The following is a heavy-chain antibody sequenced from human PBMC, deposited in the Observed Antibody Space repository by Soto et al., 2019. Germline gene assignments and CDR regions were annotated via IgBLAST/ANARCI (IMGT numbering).Heavy chain of an antibody. J-gene: IGHJ6*03. V-gene: IGHV3-11*01. Sequence: GGSLRLSCAASGFTFSDYYMSWIRQAPGKGLEWVSYISSSGSTIYYADSVKGRFTISRDNAKNSRYLQMNSLRAEDTAVYYCARVMVYAIRYMNYYYYMDVWGKGTTVTVSS. CDR1: GFTFSDYY. CDR3: ARVMVYAIRYMNYYYYMDV. D-gene: IGHD2-8*01. CDR2: ISSSGSTI.